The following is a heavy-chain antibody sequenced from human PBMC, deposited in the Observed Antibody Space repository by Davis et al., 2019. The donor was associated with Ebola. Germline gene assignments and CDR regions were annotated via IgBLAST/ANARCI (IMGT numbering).Heavy chain of an antibody. Sequence: ESLKISCAASGFTFSSYDMNWVRQAPGKGLEWIGELNHSGSTNYNPSLKSRVTISVDTSKNQFSLKLSSVTAADTAVYYCARARAWQWRGAFDIWGQGTMVTVSS. J-gene: IGHJ3*02. V-gene: IGHV4-34*01. CDR1: GFTFSSYD. CDR3: ARARAWQWRGAFDI. D-gene: IGHD6-19*01. CDR2: LNHSGST.